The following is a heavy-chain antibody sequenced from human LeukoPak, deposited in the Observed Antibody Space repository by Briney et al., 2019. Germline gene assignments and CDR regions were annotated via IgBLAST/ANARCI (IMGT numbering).Heavy chain of an antibody. V-gene: IGHV3-43*01. CDR1: GFVFDDYT. Sequence: PGGSLRLSCAASGFVFDDYTMHWVRQVPGRGLECVSLISWDGIISYYADSVKGRFTVSRDNSKNSLFLQMKSLRSEDSGLYYCAKEVSGGSYYEWVDYWGQGTLVTVSS. CDR3: AKEVSGGSYYEWVDY. J-gene: IGHJ4*02. D-gene: IGHD1-26*01. CDR2: ISWDGIIS.